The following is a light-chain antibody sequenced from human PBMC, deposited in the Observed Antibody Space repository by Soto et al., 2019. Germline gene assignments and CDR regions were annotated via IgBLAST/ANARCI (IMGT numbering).Light chain of an antibody. Sequence: DIPMTQSPSTLSASLVDRVTIICRASQSISSWLAWYQQKPGKAPKLLIYQASSLQSGVPSRFSGSGSETEFTLTISSLLPDDFATYYCQQYNSYSFGQGTKVDI. CDR2: QAS. V-gene: IGKV1-5*03. CDR1: QSISSW. J-gene: IGKJ1*01. CDR3: QQYNSYS.